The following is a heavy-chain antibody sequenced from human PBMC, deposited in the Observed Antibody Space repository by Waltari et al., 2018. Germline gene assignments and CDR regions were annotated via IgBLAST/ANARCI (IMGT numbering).Heavy chain of an antibody. CDR1: GGSFSGYY. D-gene: IGHD6-13*01. CDR3: AREDSSSWYTYYYYYYMDV. CDR2: INHHGST. J-gene: IGHJ6*03. Sequence: QVQLQQWGAGLLKPSETLSLTCAVYGGSFSGYYWSWIRQPPGKGLEWIGEINHHGSTNYTPALKSRVTISVDTSKNQFSLKLSSVTAADTAVYYCAREDSSSWYTYYYYYYMDVWGKGTTVTVSS. V-gene: IGHV4-34*01.